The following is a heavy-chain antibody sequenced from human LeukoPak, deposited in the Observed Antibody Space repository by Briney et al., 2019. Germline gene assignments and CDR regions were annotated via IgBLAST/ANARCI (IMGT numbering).Heavy chain of an antibody. CDR2: IYYSGSA. Sequence: PSETLSLTCTVSGGSVSSGNYYWSWIRQHPGKGLEWIGYIYYSGSAYYNPSLKSRVTISVDTSKNQFSLKQSSVTAADTAVYYCVREVPAAITFDPWGQGTLVTVSS. CDR1: GGSVSSGNYY. D-gene: IGHD2-2*01. CDR3: VREVPAAITFDP. V-gene: IGHV4-31*03. J-gene: IGHJ5*02.